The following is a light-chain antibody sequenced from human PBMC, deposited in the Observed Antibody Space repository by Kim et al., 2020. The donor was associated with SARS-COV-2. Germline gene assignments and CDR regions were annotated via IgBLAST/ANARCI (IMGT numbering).Light chain of an antibody. Sequence: SSELTQDPAVSVALGQTVRITCQGDSLRSYYASWYQQKPGQAPVRVIYGKNNRPSGIPDRFSGSSSGNTASLTITGAQAEDEADYYCNSWDSSGNLRVVFGGGTQLTVL. J-gene: IGLJ2*01. CDR2: GKN. V-gene: IGLV3-19*02. CDR1: SLRSYY. CDR3: NSWDSSGNLRVV.